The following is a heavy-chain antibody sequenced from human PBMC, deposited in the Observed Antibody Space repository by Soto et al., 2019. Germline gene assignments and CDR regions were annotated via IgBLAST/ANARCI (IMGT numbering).Heavy chain of an antibody. CDR2: IIPIFGTA. V-gene: IGHV1-69*13. CDR1: GGTFSSYA. CDR3: AGGPIVATIGNWFDP. D-gene: IGHD5-12*01. Sequence: ASVKVSCKASGGTFSSYAISWVRQAPGQGLEWMGGIIPIFGTANYAQKFQGRVTITADESTSTAYMELSSLRSEDTAVYYCAGGPIVATIGNWFDPWGQGTLVTVSS. J-gene: IGHJ5*02.